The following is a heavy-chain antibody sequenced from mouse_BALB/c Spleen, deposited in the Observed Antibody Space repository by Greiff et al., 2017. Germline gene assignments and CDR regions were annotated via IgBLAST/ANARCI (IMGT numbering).Heavy chain of an antibody. D-gene: IGHD1-1*01. J-gene: IGHJ4*01. CDR1: GFSLTSYG. CDR2: IWAGGST. V-gene: IGHV2-9*02. Sequence: VQLQQSGPGLVAPSQSLSITCTVSGFSLTSYGVHWVRQPPGKGLEWLGVIWAGGSTNYNSALMSRPSISKDNSKSQVFLKMNSLQTDDTAMYYCARYYGSSPYYYAMDYWGQGTSVTVSS. CDR3: ARYYGSSPYYYAMDY.